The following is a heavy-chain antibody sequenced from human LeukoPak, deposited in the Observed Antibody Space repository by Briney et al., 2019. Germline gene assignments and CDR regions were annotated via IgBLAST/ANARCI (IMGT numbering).Heavy chain of an antibody. CDR2: ISYDGSYK. D-gene: IGHD4-17*01. V-gene: IGHV3-30*03. J-gene: IGHJ6*02. CDR1: RFTFSSYG. CDR3: AITGDYRSGDYYYFYGMDV. Sequence: GRSLRLSCAASRFTFSSYGMHWVRQAPGKGLEWVAVISYDGSYKYYADSVRGRFTISRDNSKNTLYLQMNSLRAEDTAVYYCAITGDYRSGDYYYFYGMDVRGQGTTVTVSS.